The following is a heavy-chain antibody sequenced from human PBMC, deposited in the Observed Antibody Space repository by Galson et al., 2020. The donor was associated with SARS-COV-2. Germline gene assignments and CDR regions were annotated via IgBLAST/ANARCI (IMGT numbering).Heavy chain of an antibody. Sequence: TGGSLRLSCAASGFTFSNYAMHWVRQAPGKGLEWVTVISYDGSNKYYADSVKGRFTISRDNSKNTLYLQMNSPRAEDTAVYYCARQLSGNNPIDYWGLGTLVTVSS. V-gene: IGHV3-30-3*01. CDR3: ARQLSGNNPIDY. J-gene: IGHJ4*02. CDR1: GFTFSNYA. D-gene: IGHD1-26*01. CDR2: ISYDGSNK.